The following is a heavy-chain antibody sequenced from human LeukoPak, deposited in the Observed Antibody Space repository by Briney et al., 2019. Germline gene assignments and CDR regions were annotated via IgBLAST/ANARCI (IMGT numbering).Heavy chain of an antibody. CDR3: AREPTIFGVVIPPDY. V-gene: IGHV3-74*01. J-gene: IGHJ4*02. CDR1: GFTFSSYW. CDR2: INTDGSGT. D-gene: IGHD3-3*01. Sequence: GGSLRLSCAASGFTFSSYWMHWVRQAPGKGLVWISRINTDGSGTYYADSLKDRFTISRDNAKNLLYLQMNSLRVEDTAVYYCAREPTIFGVVIPPDYWGQGTLVTVSS.